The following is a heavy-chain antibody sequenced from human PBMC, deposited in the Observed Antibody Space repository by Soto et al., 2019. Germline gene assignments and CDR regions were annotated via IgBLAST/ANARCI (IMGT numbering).Heavy chain of an antibody. CDR2: INHSGST. V-gene: IGHV4-34*01. D-gene: IGHD4-17*01. Sequence: PSDTLSLTCAVYGGSFSGYYWSWIRQPPGKGLEWIGEINHSGSTNNNPSLKSRVTISVDTSKNQFSLKLSSVTAADTAVYYCARVTGGDDYYFDYWGQGTLVTVSS. CDR1: GGSFSGYY. J-gene: IGHJ4*02. CDR3: ARVTGGDDYYFDY.